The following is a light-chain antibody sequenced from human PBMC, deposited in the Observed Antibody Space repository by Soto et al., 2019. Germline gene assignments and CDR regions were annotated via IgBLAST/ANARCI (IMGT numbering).Light chain of an antibody. CDR1: RDISSW. CDR2: AAS. V-gene: IGKV1-12*01. J-gene: IGKJ4*01. Sequence: DIQLTQSPSSVSASVGDRVTITCRASRDISSWLAWYQQKPGQAPNILVFAASTLQRGVPTRFSGRGSGTEFPLTIDSLQPEDFATYYCQQADSLPLTFGGGTKVEIK. CDR3: QQADSLPLT.